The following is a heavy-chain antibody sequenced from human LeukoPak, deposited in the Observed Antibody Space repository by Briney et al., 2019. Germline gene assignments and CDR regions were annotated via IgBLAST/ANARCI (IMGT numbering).Heavy chain of an antibody. CDR3: ARGVSTVVTPDYYYYYGMDV. V-gene: IGHV4-34*01. J-gene: IGHJ6*02. Sequence: SSETLSLTCAVYGGSFSGYYWSWIRQPPGKGLGWIGEINHSGSTNYNPSLKSRVTISVDMSKNQFSLKLSSVTAADTAVYYCARGVSTVVTPDYYYYYGMDVWGQGTTVTVSS. CDR2: INHSGST. D-gene: IGHD4-23*01. CDR1: GGSFSGYY.